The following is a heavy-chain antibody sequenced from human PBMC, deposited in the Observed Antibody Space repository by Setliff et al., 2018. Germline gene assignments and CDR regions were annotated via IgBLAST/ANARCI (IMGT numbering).Heavy chain of an antibody. CDR1: GGTFSSYA. Sequence: ASVKVSCKASGGTFSSYAISWVRQAPGQGLEWMGGIIPIFGTANYAQKFQGRVTITADRSTSTAYMELSSLRSEDTAVYYCASRTHPHVITGITQGGGWWYYYYMDVWGKGTTVTV. D-gene: IGHD1-7*01. CDR3: ASRTHPHVITGITQGGGWWYYYYMDV. CDR2: IIPIFGTA. V-gene: IGHV1-69*06. J-gene: IGHJ6*03.